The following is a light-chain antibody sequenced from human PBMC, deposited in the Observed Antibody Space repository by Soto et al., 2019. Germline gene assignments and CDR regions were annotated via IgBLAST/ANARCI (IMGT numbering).Light chain of an antibody. CDR2: KAS. J-gene: IGKJ1*01. Sequence: DIQMTQSLSPLSASVVDRVTITCRASQSISSWLAWYQQKPAKAPKPLIYKASSLESGVPSRLSGGGSGTESTLKISSLQPDDFASYYYQQYNSYSTFGQRPKVEIK. V-gene: IGKV1-5*03. CDR1: QSISSW. CDR3: QQYNSYST.